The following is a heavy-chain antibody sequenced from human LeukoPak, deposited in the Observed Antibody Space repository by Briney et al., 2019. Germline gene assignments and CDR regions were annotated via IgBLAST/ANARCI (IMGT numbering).Heavy chain of an antibody. CDR1: GFTFSSYD. V-gene: IGHV3-23*01. D-gene: IGHD6-13*01. CDR2: ISGSGGST. CDR3: ARGRAAGVTNFDY. J-gene: IGHJ4*02. Sequence: GGSLRLSCAASGFTFSSYDMNWVRQAPGKGLEWVSVISGSGGSTYHADSVKGRFTISRDNSKNTLYLQMKSLRAEDTAVYYCARGRAAGVTNFDYWGQGTLVTVSS.